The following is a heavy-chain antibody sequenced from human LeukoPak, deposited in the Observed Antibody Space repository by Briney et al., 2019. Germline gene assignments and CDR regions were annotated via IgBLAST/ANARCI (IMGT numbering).Heavy chain of an antibody. CDR2: ISGSGGST. V-gene: IGHV3-23*01. J-gene: IGHJ4*02. Sequence: GGSLRLSCEASGFTFSSYGMSWVRQAPGKGLEWVSSISGSGGSTYYADSVKGRFTISRDNSMNTLYLQMNSLRAQDAALYYCAKVATYHGSGSYFPFDYWGQGALVTVSS. CDR3: AKVATYHGSGSYFPFDY. D-gene: IGHD3-10*01. CDR1: GFTFSSYG.